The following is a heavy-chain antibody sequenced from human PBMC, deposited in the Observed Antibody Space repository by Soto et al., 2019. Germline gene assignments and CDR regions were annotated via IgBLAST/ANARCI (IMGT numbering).Heavy chain of an antibody. CDR2: IWYDGSNK. J-gene: IGHJ6*02. CDR1: GFTFSSYG. V-gene: IGHV3-33*01. Sequence: GGSLRLSCAASGFTFSSYGMHWVRQAPGKGLEWVAVIWYDGSNKYYADSVKGRFTISKDNSKNTLYLQMNSLRAEDTAVYYCARDRLLERPYYYYGMDVWGQGTTITVSS. CDR3: ARDRLLERPYYYYGMDV. D-gene: IGHD1-1*01.